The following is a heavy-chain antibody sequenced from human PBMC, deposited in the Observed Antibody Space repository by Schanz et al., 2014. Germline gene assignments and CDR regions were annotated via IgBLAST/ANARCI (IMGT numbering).Heavy chain of an antibody. D-gene: IGHD1-7*01. CDR2: INSDGTTT. CDR3: AMGGYQLHH. Sequence: EVQLLESGGGLAQPGGSLRLACAASGFNFNTYAMSWVRQAPGTGLEWVSHINSDGTTTTYADSVKGRFTISRDNAENTLYLQMNSLRVEDTAVYYCAMGGYQLHHWGQGTLVTVSS. V-gene: IGHV3-74*02. J-gene: IGHJ4*02. CDR1: GFNFNTYA.